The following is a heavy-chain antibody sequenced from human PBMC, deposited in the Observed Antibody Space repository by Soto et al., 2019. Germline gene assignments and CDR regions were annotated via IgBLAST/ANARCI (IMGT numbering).Heavy chain of an antibody. Sequence: QVQLVQSGAEVRKPGASVKVSCKPSGYTFNTYYLHWLRQAPGQALEWMGVIHPSGGGTTYAQKFLGRVTVTRETSTTTVFMELSSLRSDDKAVYYCARGGHIAVVTASFDNWGQGTLVTVSS. CDR1: GYTFNTYY. J-gene: IGHJ4*02. CDR2: IHPSGGGT. CDR3: ARGGHIAVVTASFDN. V-gene: IGHV1-46*02. D-gene: IGHD2-21*02.